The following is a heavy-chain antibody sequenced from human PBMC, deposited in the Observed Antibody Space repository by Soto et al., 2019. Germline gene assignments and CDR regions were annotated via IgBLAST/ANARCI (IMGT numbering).Heavy chain of an antibody. J-gene: IGHJ6*02. Sequence: QVQLVESGGGVVQPGRSLRLSCAASGFTFSSYAMHWVRQAPGKGLEWVAVISYDGSNKYYADSVKGRFTISRDNSKNTLYLQMNSLRAEDTAVYYCAGGDSSGWPRGGYGMDVWGQGTTVTVSS. D-gene: IGHD6-19*01. CDR1: GFTFSSYA. CDR3: AGGDSSGWPRGGYGMDV. CDR2: ISYDGSNK. V-gene: IGHV3-30-3*01.